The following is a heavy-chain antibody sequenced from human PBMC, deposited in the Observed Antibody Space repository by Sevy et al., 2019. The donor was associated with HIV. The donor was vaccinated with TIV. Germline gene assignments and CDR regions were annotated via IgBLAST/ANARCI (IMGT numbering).Heavy chain of an antibody. CDR2: IRYDGSNK. V-gene: IGHV3-33*01. D-gene: IGHD3-3*01. J-gene: IGHJ6*02. CDR3: ARDRLGITISAEWGGGMDV. Sequence: GGCLRLSCAASGFTLSSYGMHWVRQAPGKGLEWVAVIRYDGSNKYFADSVKGRFTISRDNSKNTLYLQMNSLRAEDTAVYYCARDRLGITISAEWGGGMDVWGQGTTVTVSS. CDR1: GFTLSSYG.